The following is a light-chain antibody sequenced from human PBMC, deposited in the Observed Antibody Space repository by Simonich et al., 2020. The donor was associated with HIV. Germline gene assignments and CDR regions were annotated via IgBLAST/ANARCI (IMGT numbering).Light chain of an antibody. CDR3: MQGLETPT. J-gene: IGKJ1*01. CDR2: FGS. Sequence: DIEMTQSQLSLPVTPGEPASISCRSSKSLSHHRNGYHYLDWYFQKPWQSPQLLIYFGSNRASGVPDRFSGSGSCTDFTLKISRVEAEDVGVYYCMQGLETPTFGQGTRVEIK. V-gene: IGKV2-28*01. CDR1: KSLSHHRNGYHY.